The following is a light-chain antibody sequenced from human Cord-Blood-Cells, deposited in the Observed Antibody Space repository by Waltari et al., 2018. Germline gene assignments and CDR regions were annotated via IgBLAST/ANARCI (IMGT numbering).Light chain of an antibody. CDR2: DAS. V-gene: IGKV1-33*01. J-gene: IGKJ3*01. Sequence: DIQMTHPPYSLSASVGDRVTITCQASQDISNYLNWYQQKPGKAPKLLSYDASNLKTGVPSRFSGSGSATDFTFTIRSLQPEDIATYYCQQYDNLPFTFGPGTKVDIK. CDR1: QDISNY. CDR3: QQYDNLPFT.